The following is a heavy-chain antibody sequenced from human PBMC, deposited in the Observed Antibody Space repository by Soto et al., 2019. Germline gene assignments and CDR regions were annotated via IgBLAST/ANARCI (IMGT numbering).Heavy chain of an antibody. V-gene: IGHV5-10-1*01. Sequence: GESLKISCKGSGYSFTSYWISWVRQMPGKGLEWMGRIDPSDSYTNYSPSFQGHVTISADKSISTAYLQWSSLKASDTAMYYCARHRSLLLVYADNGLDPWGQGTLVTVSS. CDR1: GYSFTSYW. J-gene: IGHJ5*02. D-gene: IGHD2-8*01. CDR3: ARHRSLLLVYADNGLDP. CDR2: IDPSDSYT.